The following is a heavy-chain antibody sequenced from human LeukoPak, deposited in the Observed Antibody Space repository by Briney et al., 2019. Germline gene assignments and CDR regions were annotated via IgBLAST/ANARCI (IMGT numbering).Heavy chain of an antibody. CDR2: INMDGTTT. D-gene: IGHD6-19*01. CDR1: GFTFSSNW. J-gene: IGHJ4*02. CDR3: TRDQTLSGSGPHFGD. V-gene: IGHV3-74*01. Sequence: PGGSLGLSCATSGFTFSSNWMHWVRQTPGKGLLWVSRINMDGTTTTYADSVKGRFTISRDNAKNTLYLQMNSLTVEDTAVYYCTRDQTLSGSGPHFGDWGQGTLVTVSS.